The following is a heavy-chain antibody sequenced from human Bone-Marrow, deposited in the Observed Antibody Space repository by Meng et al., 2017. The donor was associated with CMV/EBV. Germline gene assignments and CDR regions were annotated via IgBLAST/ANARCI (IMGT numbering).Heavy chain of an antibody. CDR2: ISSSGSTI. CDR3: ARYGEQWLVLYGMDV. V-gene: IGHV3-48*03. CDR1: GFTFSSYE. Sequence: GESLKISCAASGFTFSSYEMNWVRQAPGKGLEWVSYISSSGSTIYYADSVKGRFTISRDNAKNSLYLQMNSLRAEDTAVYYCARYGEQWLVLYGMDVWGQGTTVTVSS. D-gene: IGHD6-19*01. J-gene: IGHJ6*02.